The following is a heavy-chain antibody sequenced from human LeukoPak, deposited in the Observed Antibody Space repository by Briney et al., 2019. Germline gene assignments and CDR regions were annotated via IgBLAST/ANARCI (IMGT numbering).Heavy chain of an antibody. J-gene: IGHJ3*02. Sequence: SETLSLTCTVSGGSISSYYWSWIRQPPGKGLEWIGYTYYSGSTNYNPSLKSRVTISVDTSKNQFSLKLSSVTAADTAVYYCAREERWLQFKDAFDIWGQGTMVTVSS. D-gene: IGHD5-12*01. CDR1: GGSISSYY. CDR2: TYYSGST. CDR3: AREERWLQFKDAFDI. V-gene: IGHV4-59*01.